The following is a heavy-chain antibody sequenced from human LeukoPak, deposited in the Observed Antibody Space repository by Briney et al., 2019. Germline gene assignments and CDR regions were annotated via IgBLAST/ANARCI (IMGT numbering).Heavy chain of an antibody. CDR2: ITSGASYI. V-gene: IGHV3-21*01. CDR3: ATGYSSGRRGY. CDR1: GFTFSTSS. Sequence: PGGSLRLSCAASGFTFSTSSMKWVRQAPGKGLEWVSSITSGASYIYYADSVKGRFTISRDNAKNSLYLQMNSLSAEDTAVYYCATGYSSGRRGYWGQGTLVTVSS. J-gene: IGHJ4*02. D-gene: IGHD6-19*01.